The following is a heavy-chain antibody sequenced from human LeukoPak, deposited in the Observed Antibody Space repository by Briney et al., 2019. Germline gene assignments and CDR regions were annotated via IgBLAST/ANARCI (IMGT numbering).Heavy chain of an antibody. Sequence: AETLSLTCTVSGVSISSSSYYWGWIRQPPGKGLEWFGSICYSGSTYYNPSLKRRVTITVDTSNNQCSLKLSSVTAADTAVYYCARGIVGSSGWFHHYYYYMDVWGKGTTVTVSS. CDR2: ICYSGST. J-gene: IGHJ6*03. D-gene: IGHD6-19*01. V-gene: IGHV4-39*07. CDR3: ARGIVGSSGWFHHYYYYMDV. CDR1: GVSISSSSYY.